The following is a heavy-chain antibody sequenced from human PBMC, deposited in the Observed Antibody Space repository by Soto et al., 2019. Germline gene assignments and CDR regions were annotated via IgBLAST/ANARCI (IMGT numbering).Heavy chain of an antibody. V-gene: IGHV3-43*01. CDR3: AKPKLGIVGDPDDAFDI. D-gene: IGHD1-26*01. Sequence: GGSLRLSCAASGFTFDDYTMHWVRQAPGKGLEWVSLISWDGGRTYYADSVKGRFTISRDNSKNSLYLQMNSLRTEDTALYYCAKPKLGIVGDPDDAFDIWGQGTMVTVSS. CDR2: ISWDGGRT. CDR1: GFTFDDYT. J-gene: IGHJ3*02.